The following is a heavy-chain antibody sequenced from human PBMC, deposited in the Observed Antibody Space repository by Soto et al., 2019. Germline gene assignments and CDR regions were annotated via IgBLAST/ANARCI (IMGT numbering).Heavy chain of an antibody. Sequence: AASVKVSCKASGYTFTGYYMHWVRQAPGQGLEWMGWINPNSGGTNYAQKFQGWVTMTRDTSISTAYMELSRLRSDDTAVYYCARGPSVVIEYDSSGYPNDAFDICGQGTMVTVSS. D-gene: IGHD3-22*01. CDR3: ARGPSVVIEYDSSGYPNDAFDI. CDR1: GYTFTGYY. V-gene: IGHV1-2*04. J-gene: IGHJ3*02. CDR2: INPNSGGT.